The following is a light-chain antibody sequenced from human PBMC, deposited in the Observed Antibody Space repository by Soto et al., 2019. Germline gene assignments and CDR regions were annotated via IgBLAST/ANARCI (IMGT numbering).Light chain of an antibody. J-gene: IGKJ1*01. V-gene: IGKV1-5*01. CDR2: DAS. CDR1: QTISSW. Sequence: DIQMTQSPSTLSAPVGDRVTITGRASQTISSWLAWYQQKPGKAPKVLIYDASNLESGVPSRFSGSGSGTEFTLTISSLQPDDFATYYCQQYDSYSWTFGQGTKVDIK. CDR3: QQYDSYSWT.